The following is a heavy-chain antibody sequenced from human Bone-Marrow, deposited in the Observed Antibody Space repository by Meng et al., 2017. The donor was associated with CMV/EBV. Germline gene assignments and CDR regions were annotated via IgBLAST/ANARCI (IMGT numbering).Heavy chain of an antibody. D-gene: IGHD6-6*01. J-gene: IGHJ6*02. CDR3: AKSSSRDPYYYYGLDV. CDR1: GFTFSSYS. CDR2: ISSSSSYI. V-gene: IGHV3-21*01. Sequence: GGSLRLSCAASGFTFSSYSMNWVRQAPGKGLEWVSSISSSSSYIYYADSVKGRFTISRDNAKNSLYLEMNSLRAEDTAVYYCAKSSSRDPYYYYGLDVWGHRTKVTVS.